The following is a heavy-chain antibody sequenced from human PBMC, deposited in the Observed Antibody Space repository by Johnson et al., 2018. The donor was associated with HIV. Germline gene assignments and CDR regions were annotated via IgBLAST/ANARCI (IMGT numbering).Heavy chain of an antibody. Sequence: QVQLVESGGNVVQPGRSLRLSCAASGFTFSDYAMHWVRQAPGKGLEWVAVISYDGSNKYYPDSVKGRFTISRDNFKNTLYLQMDSLRAEDTAVYYCARDQNIVLMVYAAPGAFDIWGQGTMVTVSS. CDR2: ISYDGSNK. CDR1: GFTFSDYA. CDR3: ARDQNIVLMVYAAPGAFDI. D-gene: IGHD2-8*01. V-gene: IGHV3-30-3*01. J-gene: IGHJ3*02.